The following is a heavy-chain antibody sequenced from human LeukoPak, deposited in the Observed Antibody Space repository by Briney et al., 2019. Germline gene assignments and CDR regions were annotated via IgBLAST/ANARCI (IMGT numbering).Heavy chain of an antibody. CDR1: GYTFATYD. D-gene: IGHD1-26*01. J-gene: IGHJ6*02. CDR3: ARDGTGGRYYYYYGMDV. V-gene: IGHV1-8*01. Sequence: ASVKVSCKASGYTFATYDINWVRQATGQGLEWMGWMSPNNDNTGYAQKFQGRVTMTRNTSISTAYMELSSLRSEDTAVYYCARDGTGGRYYYYYGMDVWGQGTTVTVSS. CDR2: MSPNNDNT.